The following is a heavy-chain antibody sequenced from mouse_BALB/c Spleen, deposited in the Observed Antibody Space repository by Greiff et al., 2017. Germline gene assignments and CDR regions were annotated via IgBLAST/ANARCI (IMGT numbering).Heavy chain of an antibody. Sequence: EVKVVESGPSLVKPSQTLSLTCSVTGDSITSGYWNWIRKFPGNKLEYMGYISYSGSTYYNPSLKSRISITRDTSKNQYYLQLNSVTTEDTATYYCARYYGTLYWYFDVWGAGTTVTVSS. J-gene: IGHJ1*01. V-gene: IGHV3-8*02. CDR3: ARYYGTLYWYFDV. CDR2: ISYSGST. D-gene: IGHD1-1*01. CDR1: GDSITSGY.